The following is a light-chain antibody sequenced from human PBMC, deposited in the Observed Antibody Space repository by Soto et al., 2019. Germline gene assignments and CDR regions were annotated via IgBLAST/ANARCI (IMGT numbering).Light chain of an antibody. CDR2: EVS. V-gene: IGLV2-23*02. CDR1: SSDVGSYNL. CDR3: CSYAGTSTHTV. J-gene: IGLJ7*01. Sequence: QSALTQPASVSGSPGQSITISCTGTSSDVGSYNLVSWYQQHPGKAPKLMISEVSKRPSGISDRFSGSKSGSTASLTISGLQAEDEADYYCCSYAGTSTHTVFGGGTKLTVL.